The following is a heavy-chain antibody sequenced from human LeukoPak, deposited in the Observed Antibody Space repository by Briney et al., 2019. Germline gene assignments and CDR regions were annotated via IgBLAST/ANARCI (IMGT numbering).Heavy chain of an antibody. CDR3: ARAKRATGTFVQVNECFDY. D-gene: IGHD1-1*01. CDR1: GYTFTGYY. V-gene: IGHV1-2*02. CDR2: INPNSGGT. Sequence: GASVKVPCKASGYTFTGYYMHWVRQAPGQGLEWMGWINPNSGGTNYAQKFQGRVTMTRDTSISTAYMELSRLRSDDTAVYYCARAKRATGTFVQVNECFDYWGQGTLVTVSS. J-gene: IGHJ4*02.